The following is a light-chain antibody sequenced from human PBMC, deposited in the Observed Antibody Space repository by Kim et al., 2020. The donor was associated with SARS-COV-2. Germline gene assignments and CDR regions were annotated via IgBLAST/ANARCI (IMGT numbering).Light chain of an antibody. CDR1: ALPKQY. CDR3: QSADSSRGV. Sequence: SVSPGQTARITCSGDALPKQYAYWYQQKPGQAPVLVIYKDSERPSGIPERFSGSSSGTTVTLTISGVQAEDEADYYCQSADSSRGVFGGGTQLTVL. CDR2: KDS. J-gene: IGLJ2*01. V-gene: IGLV3-25*03.